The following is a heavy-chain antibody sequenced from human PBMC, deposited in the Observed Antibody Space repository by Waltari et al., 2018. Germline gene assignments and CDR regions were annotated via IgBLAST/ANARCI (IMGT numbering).Heavy chain of an antibody. CDR3: ARKGGRIAVAGMGY. V-gene: IGHV3-30-3*01. D-gene: IGHD6-19*01. Sequence: QVQLVESGGGVVQPGGSLRLSCAASGFNFGAYGMNWVRQAPGKGLEWISFTLKDESIKAYAAAVKGRFTISRDNSRNTLYLQMDSLREDDTAVYYCARKGGRIAVAGMGYWGRGTLVTVSS. J-gene: IGHJ4*02. CDR1: GFNFGAYG. CDR2: TLKDESIK.